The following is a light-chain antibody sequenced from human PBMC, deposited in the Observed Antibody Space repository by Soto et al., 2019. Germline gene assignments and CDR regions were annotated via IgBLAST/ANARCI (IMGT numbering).Light chain of an antibody. Sequence: QLVLTQSPSASASLGASVKLTCTLSSGHSNYAIAWHQQQPEKGPRYLMKLNSDGSHRKGDGIPDRFSGSSSGAECYLTISSLQSEDEADYYCQTWGTGIRVFGTGTKLTVL. CDR2: LNSDGSH. CDR3: QTWGTGIRV. V-gene: IGLV4-69*01. CDR1: SGHSNYA. J-gene: IGLJ1*01.